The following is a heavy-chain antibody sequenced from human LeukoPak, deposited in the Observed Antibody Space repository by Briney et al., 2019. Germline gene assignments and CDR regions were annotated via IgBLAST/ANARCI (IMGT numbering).Heavy chain of an antibody. V-gene: IGHV4-39*01. Sequence: SETLSLTCTVSGGSISSSSYYWGWIRQPPGKGLEWIGSIYYSGSTYYNPSLKSRVTISVDTSKNQFSLKLSSVTAADTAVYYCARQDRNYDFWSGYSEYFQHWGQGTLVTVSS. D-gene: IGHD3-3*01. J-gene: IGHJ1*01. CDR3: ARQDRNYDFWSGYSEYFQH. CDR2: IYYSGST. CDR1: GGSISSSSYY.